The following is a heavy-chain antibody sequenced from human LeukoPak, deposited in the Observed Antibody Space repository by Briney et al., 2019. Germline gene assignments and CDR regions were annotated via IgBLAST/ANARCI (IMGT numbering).Heavy chain of an antibody. CDR1: GGSFSGHY. Sequence: PSETLSLTCAVYGGSFSGHYWGWIRQPPGKGLEWIGEIHHSGSTQYNPSLKSRVTISLDTSKNQFSLKLSSVTAADTAVYYCARGILTQMDVWGKGTTVTVSS. V-gene: IGHV4-34*01. CDR3: ARGILTQMDV. CDR2: IHHSGST. J-gene: IGHJ6*04. D-gene: IGHD3-9*01.